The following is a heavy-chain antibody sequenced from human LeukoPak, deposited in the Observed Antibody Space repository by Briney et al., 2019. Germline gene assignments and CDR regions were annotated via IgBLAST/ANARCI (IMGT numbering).Heavy chain of an antibody. CDR2: IYYSGST. J-gene: IGHJ6*03. Sequence: SETLSLTCTVSGGPISSYYWSWIRQPPGKGLEWIGYIYYSGSTNYNPSLKSRVTISVDTSKNQFSLKLGSVTAADTAVYYCARGPIRSMVRGVMYYYYYMDVWGKGTTVTISS. CDR3: ARGPIRSMVRGVMYYYYYMDV. D-gene: IGHD3-10*01. CDR1: GGPISSYY. V-gene: IGHV4-59*01.